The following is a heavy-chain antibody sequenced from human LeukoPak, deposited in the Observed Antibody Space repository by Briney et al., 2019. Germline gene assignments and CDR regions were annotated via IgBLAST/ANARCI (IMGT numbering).Heavy chain of an antibody. CDR2: IYPGDSDT. J-gene: IGHJ3*02. Sequence: GEPLKISCKGSGYSFTSYWIGRVRQMPGKGLEWMGIIYPGDSDTRYSPSFQGQVTISAAKSISTAYLQWSSLKASDTAMYYCARNIADSGAFDIWGQGTMVTVSS. CDR1: GYSFTSYW. CDR3: ARNIADSGAFDI. D-gene: IGHD2/OR15-2a*01. V-gene: IGHV5-51*01.